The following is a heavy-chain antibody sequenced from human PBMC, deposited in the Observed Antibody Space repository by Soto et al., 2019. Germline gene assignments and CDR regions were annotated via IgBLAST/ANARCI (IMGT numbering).Heavy chain of an antibody. CDR2: ISYDGSNK. V-gene: IGHV3-30-3*01. CDR3: ARVQWELPRDYYYYYGMDV. Sequence: PGGSLRLSCAASGFTFSSYAMHWVRQAPGKGLEWVAVISYDGSNKYYADSVKGRFTISRDNSKNTLYLQMNSLRAEDTAVYYCARVQWELPRDYYYYYGMDVWGQGTTVTVSS. D-gene: IGHD1-26*01. J-gene: IGHJ6*02. CDR1: GFTFSSYA.